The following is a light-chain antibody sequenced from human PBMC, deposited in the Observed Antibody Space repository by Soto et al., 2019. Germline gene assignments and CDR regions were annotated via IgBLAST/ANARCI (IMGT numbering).Light chain of an antibody. CDR3: ISYAGSNNLV. CDR2: EVS. V-gene: IGLV2-8*01. Sequence: QSVLTQPPSASGSPGQPVTISCTGTSSDVGGYNFVSWYQQHPGKAPKLMIYEVSQRPSGVSDRFSGSKSGNTASLTVSGLQAEDEADYYCISYAGSNNLVFGGGTQLTVL. J-gene: IGLJ3*02. CDR1: SSDVGGYNF.